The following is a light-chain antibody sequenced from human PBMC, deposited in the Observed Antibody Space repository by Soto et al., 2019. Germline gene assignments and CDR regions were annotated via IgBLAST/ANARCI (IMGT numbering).Light chain of an antibody. CDR1: QSVSSSY. V-gene: IGKV3-20*01. Sequence: EIVLTQSPGTLSLSPGERATLSCRASQSVSSSYLAWYQQKPGQAPKVLIYRASSRATGIPDRFSGSGSGTDFTLTISRLEPEDFAVYYCQQQGRSWITFGQGTRLEIK. J-gene: IGKJ5*01. CDR3: QQQGRSWIT. CDR2: RAS.